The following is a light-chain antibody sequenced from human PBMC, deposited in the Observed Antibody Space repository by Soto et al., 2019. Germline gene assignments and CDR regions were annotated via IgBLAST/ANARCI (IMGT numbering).Light chain of an antibody. Sequence: QSVLTQPPSVSGAPGQRVTFSCTGSSSNIGAGYAVNWYQQLPGTAPKLLIYDNTNRPSGVPDRFSGSRSGSSASLAITGLECEDEADYHCQSYDSRLSMVFGGGTQLTVL. CDR3: QSYDSRLSMV. J-gene: IGLJ3*02. V-gene: IGLV1-40*01. CDR2: DNT. CDR1: SSNIGAGYA.